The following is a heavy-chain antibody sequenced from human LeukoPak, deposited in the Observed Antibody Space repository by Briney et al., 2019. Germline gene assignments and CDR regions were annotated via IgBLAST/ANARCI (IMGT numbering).Heavy chain of an antibody. D-gene: IGHD2-2*01. Sequence: ASVKVSCKASGYTFTGYYMHWVRQAPGQGLEWMGWINPNSGGTNYAQKLQGRVTMTRDTSISTAYMELSRLRSDDTAVYYCASEYCSSTSCYGYWGQGTLVTVSS. CDR3: ASEYCSSTSCYGY. CDR2: INPNSGGT. V-gene: IGHV1-2*02. J-gene: IGHJ4*02. CDR1: GYTFTGYY.